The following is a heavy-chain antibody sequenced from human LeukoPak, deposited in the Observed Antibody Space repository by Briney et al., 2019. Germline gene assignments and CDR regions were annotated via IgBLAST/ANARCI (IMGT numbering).Heavy chain of an antibody. Sequence: GGSLRLSCAASGFTFSSYSMNWVRQAPGEGLEWVSSISSSSYIYYADSVKGRFTISRDNAKNSLYLQMNSLRAEDTAVYYCAREEWGSCFDYWGQGTLVTVSS. CDR2: ISSSSYI. J-gene: IGHJ4*02. CDR1: GFTFSSYS. CDR3: AREEWGSCFDY. D-gene: IGHD2-15*01. V-gene: IGHV3-21*01.